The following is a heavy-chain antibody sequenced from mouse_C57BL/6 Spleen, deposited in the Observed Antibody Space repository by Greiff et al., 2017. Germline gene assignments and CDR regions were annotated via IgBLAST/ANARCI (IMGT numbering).Heavy chain of an antibody. CDR2: IWSDGST. D-gene: IGHD4-1*02. J-gene: IGHJ3*01. CDR1: GFSLTSYG. CDR3: ARHSTGSGGFAY. Sequence: QVQLQQSGPGLVAPSQSLSITCTVSGFSLTSYGVHWVRQPPGKGLEWLVVIWSDGSTTYNSALKSRLSISKDNSKSQVFLKMNSLQTDDTAMYYCARHSTGSGGFAYWGQGTLVTVSA. V-gene: IGHV2-6-1*01.